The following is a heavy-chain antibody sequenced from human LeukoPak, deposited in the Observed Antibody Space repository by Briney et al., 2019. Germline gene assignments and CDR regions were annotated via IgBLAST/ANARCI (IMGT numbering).Heavy chain of an antibody. CDR1: GFTFSSYA. CDR3: ARFSRYCSGGSCYPNWFDP. CDR2: INHSGST. Sequence: PGGSLRLSCAASGFTFSSYAMSWVRQAPGKGLEWIGEINHSGSTNYNPSLKSRVTISVDTSKNQFSLKLSSVTAADTAVYYCARFSRYCSGGSCYPNWFDPWGQGTLVTVSS. V-gene: IGHV4-34*01. D-gene: IGHD2-15*01. J-gene: IGHJ5*02.